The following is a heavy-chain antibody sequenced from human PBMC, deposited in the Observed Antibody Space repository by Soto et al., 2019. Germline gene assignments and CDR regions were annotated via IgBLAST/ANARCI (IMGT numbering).Heavy chain of an antibody. D-gene: IGHD5-18*01. CDR1: GFTFSSYA. CDR2: ISANGRNT. CDR3: AKDLSSLEWLALGASFYS. J-gene: IGHJ5*01. Sequence: EVHLLESGGNVVQPGGSLRLSCAASGFTFSSYAMNWVRQAPGKGLEWVSSISANGRNTYYADSVKGRLTISRDRSKNSLYLQLDILRVEDKAIYYCAKDLSSLEWLALGASFYSWGHGSLVTVSS. V-gene: IGHV3-23*01.